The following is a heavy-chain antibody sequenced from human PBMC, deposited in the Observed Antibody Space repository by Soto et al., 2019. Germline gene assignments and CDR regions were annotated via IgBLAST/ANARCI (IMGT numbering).Heavy chain of an antibody. CDR1: GFTFSSHA. CDR2: TIDSGGRS. D-gene: IGHD6-19*01. V-gene: IGHV3-23*01. J-gene: IGHJ4*02. Sequence: EVQLLESGGGLVQPGGSLRLSCAASGFTFSSHAMSWVRQAPGKGLEWVSATIDSGGRSYHADSVRGRFTLSRDNSNNTMNLQMNSMRADDTAIYSCEKDKMEQWLVGGYYDYWGQGALVTVSS. CDR3: EKDKMEQWLVGGYYDY.